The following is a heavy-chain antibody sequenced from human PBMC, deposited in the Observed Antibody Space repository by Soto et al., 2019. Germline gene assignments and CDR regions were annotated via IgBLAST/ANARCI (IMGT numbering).Heavy chain of an antibody. D-gene: IGHD3-10*01. CDR1: GFIFSDYY. CDR2: ISSRGSSI. CDR3: ARGLSHPRLGVIIFSGLDV. Sequence: PGGSLRLSCAASGFIFSDYYMRWIRQAPGKGLEWISYISSRGSSIYYADSVKGRFTISRDNARSSLYLEMHSLRAEDSAAYYCARGLSHPRLGVIIFSGLDVWGQGTTVTVSS. J-gene: IGHJ6*02. V-gene: IGHV3-11*01.